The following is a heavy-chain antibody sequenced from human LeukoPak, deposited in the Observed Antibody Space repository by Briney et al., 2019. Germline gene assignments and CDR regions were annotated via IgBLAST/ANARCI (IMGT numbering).Heavy chain of an antibody. D-gene: IGHD3-16*02. J-gene: IGHJ4*02. Sequence: ASVKVSCKASGYTFSAFYMHWVRQAPGQGLEWMGWIYPNSGGTNYAQKFQGRVTMTRDTSISTAYMELNRLTSDDTAVYYCARDQSLFGGVIVSYFDSWGPGTLVTVSS. CDR3: ARDQSLFGGVIVSYFDS. V-gene: IGHV1-2*02. CDR2: IYPNSGGT. CDR1: GYTFSAFY.